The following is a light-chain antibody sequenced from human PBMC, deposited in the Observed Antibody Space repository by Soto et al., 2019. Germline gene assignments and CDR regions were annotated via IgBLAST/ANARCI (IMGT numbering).Light chain of an antibody. CDR1: QSISSY. CDR3: QQSYSTSIT. J-gene: IGKJ5*01. CDR2: AAS. V-gene: IGKV1-39*01. Sequence: DIQMTQSPSSLSASVGDRVTITCRASQSISSYLNWYQQKPGKAPKLLIYAASSLQSGVPSRFSGSGSGTDFTVTISRLQPEDFATYYCQQSYSTSITFGQGTRLEIK.